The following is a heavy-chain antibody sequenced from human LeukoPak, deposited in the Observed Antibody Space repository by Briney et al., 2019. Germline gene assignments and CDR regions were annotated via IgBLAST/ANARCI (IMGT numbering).Heavy chain of an antibody. D-gene: IGHD3-10*01. Sequence: GGSLRLSCAASGFTFSSSGMAWVRQAPGKGLEWVAFIRYDGSNKYYADSVKGRFTISRDNSKNTLYLQMNSLRAEDTAVYYCAKIRPTMVRGVTRRDYYYMDVWGKGTTVTVSS. CDR2: IRYDGSNK. CDR3: AKIRPTMVRGVTRRDYYYMDV. J-gene: IGHJ6*03. V-gene: IGHV3-30*02. CDR1: GFTFSSSG.